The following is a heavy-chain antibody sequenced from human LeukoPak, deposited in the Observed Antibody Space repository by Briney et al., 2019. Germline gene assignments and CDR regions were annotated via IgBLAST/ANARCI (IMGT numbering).Heavy chain of an antibody. V-gene: IGHV3-23*01. Sequence: PGGSLRLSCEASGFTLSSYGMIWVRQAPGKGLEWVSSICRSGSCKFYADSVKGRFTISRDNSKNTLYLQINSLRAEDTAVYYCARGNYHNSGTLDYWGQGTLVTVSS. J-gene: IGHJ4*02. D-gene: IGHD3-10*01. CDR3: ARGNYHNSGTLDY. CDR1: GFTLSSYG. CDR2: ICRSGSCK.